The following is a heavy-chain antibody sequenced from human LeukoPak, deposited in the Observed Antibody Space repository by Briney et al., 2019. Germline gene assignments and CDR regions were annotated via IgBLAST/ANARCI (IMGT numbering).Heavy chain of an antibody. Sequence: GGSLRLSCAASGFTFSTYGMHWVRQAPGKGLEGVAVISYDRSNKYFADSVKGRFTISRDNFKNTLYLQMNSLRAEDTGLYYCAKDYSGNYYRLDVWGQGTTVTVSS. D-gene: IGHD1-26*01. J-gene: IGHJ6*02. CDR1: GFTFSTYG. V-gene: IGHV3-30*18. CDR3: AKDYSGNYYRLDV. CDR2: ISYDRSNK.